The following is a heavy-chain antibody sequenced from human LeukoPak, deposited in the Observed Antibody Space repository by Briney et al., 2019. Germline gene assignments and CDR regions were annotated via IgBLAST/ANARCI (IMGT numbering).Heavy chain of an antibody. CDR2: IKQDGSEE. V-gene: IGHV3-7*01. CDR1: GFTFSSYW. J-gene: IGHJ4*02. CDR3: ASSGYDFWSGYPLDY. D-gene: IGHD3-3*01. Sequence: TGGSLRLSCAASGFTFSSYWMSWVHQAPGKGLGWVANIKQDGSEEYYVDSVKGRFTISRDNAKNSLYLQMNSLRAEDTAVYYCASSGYDFWSGYPLDYWGQGTLVTVSS.